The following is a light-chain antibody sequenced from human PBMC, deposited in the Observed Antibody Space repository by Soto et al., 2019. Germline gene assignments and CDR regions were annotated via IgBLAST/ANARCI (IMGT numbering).Light chain of an antibody. CDR1: SSDVGGYNY. CDR3: SSYTSSSTGV. Sequence: QSVLTQPASVSGSPGQSITISCTGTSSDVGGYNYVSWYQQHPGKDPKLMIYDVSNRPSGVSNRFSGSKSGNTASLTISGLQAEDEADYYCSSYTSSSTGVFGGGTKVTVL. J-gene: IGLJ2*01. V-gene: IGLV2-14*01. CDR2: DVS.